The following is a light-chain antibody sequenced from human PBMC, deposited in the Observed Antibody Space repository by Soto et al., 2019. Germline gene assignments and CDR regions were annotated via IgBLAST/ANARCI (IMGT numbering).Light chain of an antibody. V-gene: IGKV3-11*01. Sequence: ETVLTQSPATLSLSPGERATLSCRASQSVGSYLAWYQQRPGQAPRLLIYDASNRATGIPVRFSGSGSGTDFPLTISSLEPEDFAFYYGQHRGNRPLFTFRPGTKVDFK. CDR2: DAS. CDR3: QHRGNRPLFT. CDR1: QSVGSY. J-gene: IGKJ3*01.